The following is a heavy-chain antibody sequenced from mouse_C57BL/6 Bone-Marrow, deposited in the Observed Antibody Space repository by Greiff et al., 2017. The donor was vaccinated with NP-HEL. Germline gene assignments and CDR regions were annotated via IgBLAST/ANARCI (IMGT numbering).Heavy chain of an antibody. CDR3: ASPPYDYDEGYAMDY. CDR2: IWSGGST. CDR1: GFSLTSYG. D-gene: IGHD2-4*01. V-gene: IGHV2-2*01. Sequence: VKLMESGPGLVQPSQSLSITCTVSGFSLTSYGVHWVRQSPGKGLEWLGVIWSGGSTDYNAAFISRLSISKDNSKSQVFFKMNSLQADDTAIYYCASPPYDYDEGYAMDYWGQGTSVTVSS. J-gene: IGHJ4*01.